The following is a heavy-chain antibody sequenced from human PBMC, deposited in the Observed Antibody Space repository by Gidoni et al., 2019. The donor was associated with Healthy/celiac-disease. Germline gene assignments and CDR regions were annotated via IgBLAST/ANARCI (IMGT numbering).Heavy chain of an antibody. D-gene: IGHD5-18*01. J-gene: IGHJ3*02. CDR2: IYYSGST. Sequence: QVQLQESGPGLVKPSETLSLTCTVSGGSISSYYWSWIRQPPGKGLEWIGYIYYSGSTNYNPSLKSRVTISVDTSKNQFSLKLSSVTAADTAVYYCARSTGYSYGWVAFDIWGQGTMVTVSS. CDR3: ARSTGYSYGWVAFDI. V-gene: IGHV4-59*01. CDR1: GGSISSYY.